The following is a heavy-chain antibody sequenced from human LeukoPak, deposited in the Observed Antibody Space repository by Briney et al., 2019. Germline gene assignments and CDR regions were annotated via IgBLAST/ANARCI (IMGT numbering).Heavy chain of an antibody. CDR1: GGSISSDF. CDR2: IYHSGST. J-gene: IGHJ3*01. V-gene: IGHV4-59*01. D-gene: IGHD4-23*01. CDR3: ARYKTTVVLCAFDV. Sequence: SETLSLTCTVSGGSISSDFWGWIRQPPGKGLEYIGYIYHSGSTTYNPALKSRLTISLDKSNNQFSLNLSSVTAADTAMYYCARYKTTVVLCAFDVWGQGTMVTVSS.